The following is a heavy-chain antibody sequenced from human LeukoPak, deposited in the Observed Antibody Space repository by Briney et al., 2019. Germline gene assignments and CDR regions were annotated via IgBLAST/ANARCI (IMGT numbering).Heavy chain of an antibody. D-gene: IGHD5-24*01. CDR1: GFFISTNY. CDR3: AMDSAWLPLKFDY. CDR2: LYSGGST. J-gene: IGHJ4*02. V-gene: IGHV3-66*01. Sequence: GGSLRLYCAAPGFFISTNYMSWVRQAQGKGLEWVSVLYSGGSTYYTDSEKGRFTISRDNSNNTLYLQMNNLRAEDTAVYYCAMDSAWLPLKFDYWGPGTLVAVST.